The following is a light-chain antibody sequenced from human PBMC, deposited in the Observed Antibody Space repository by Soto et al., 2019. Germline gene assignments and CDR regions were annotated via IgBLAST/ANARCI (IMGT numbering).Light chain of an antibody. J-gene: IGKJ1*01. Sequence: IHVTHAPSTLSASWGDMVTITFRASQTISSWLAWYQQKPGKAPKLLIYDASSLQSGVPSRFSGSGSGTEFTLSISSLQPDDFATYYCQQYNSYSQAFGQGTKVDIK. CDR2: DAS. CDR3: QQYNSYSQA. CDR1: QTISSW. V-gene: IGKV1-5*01.